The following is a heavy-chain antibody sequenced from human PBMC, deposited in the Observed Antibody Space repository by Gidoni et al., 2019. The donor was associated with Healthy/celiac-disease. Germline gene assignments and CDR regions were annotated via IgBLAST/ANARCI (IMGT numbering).Heavy chain of an antibody. V-gene: IGHV4-59*01. D-gene: IGHD3-10*01. CDR2: TYYSGST. J-gene: IGHJ6*02. CDR3: ARGLWFGELFSYYDGMDV. CDR1: GGSLSRYY. Sequence: QVQLQESGPGLVKPSETLSLTCTVSGGSLSRYYWSWIRPPPGKGLEWIGYTYYSGSTNYNPSLKSRVTISVDTSKNQFSLKLSSVTAADTAVYYCARGLWFGELFSYYDGMDVWGQGTTVTVSS.